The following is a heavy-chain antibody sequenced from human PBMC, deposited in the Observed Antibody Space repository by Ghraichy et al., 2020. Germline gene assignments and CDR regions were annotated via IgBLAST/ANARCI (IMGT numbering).Heavy chain of an antibody. Sequence: SETLSLTCTVSGGSISSYYWSWIRQPPGKGLEWIGYISYSGSTNYNPSLKSRVTISVDTSKNQFSLKLSSVTAADTAVYYCARDEGVTGDWDWFDPWGQGTLVTVSS. D-gene: IGHD3-16*01. CDR1: GGSISSYY. V-gene: IGHV4-59*01. J-gene: IGHJ5*02. CDR2: ISYSGST. CDR3: ARDEGVTGDWDWFDP.